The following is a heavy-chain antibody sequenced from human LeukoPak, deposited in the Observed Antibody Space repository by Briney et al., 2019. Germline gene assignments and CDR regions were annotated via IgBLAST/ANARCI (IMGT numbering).Heavy chain of an antibody. CDR1: GFTFSSHS. Sequence: GGSPRLSSAASGFTFSSHSMNGGPQSPGGGGWWVSAISSSGSYIYNADSVKGRSIISRDNVKNSLYLQMNSLRAEDTAIYDCAREYVRAKDYWGQGTQVTVSS. CDR3: AREYVRAKDY. J-gene: IGHJ4*02. V-gene: IGHV3-21*01. D-gene: IGHD1-26*01. CDR2: ISSSGSYI.